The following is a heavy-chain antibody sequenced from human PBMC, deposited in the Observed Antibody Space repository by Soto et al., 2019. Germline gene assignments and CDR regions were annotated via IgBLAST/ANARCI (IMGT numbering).Heavy chain of an antibody. CDR3: ATIRRGWLPPYYYYYMDV. D-gene: IGHD2-15*01. Sequence: ASVKVSCKVSGYTLTELSMHWVRQAPGKGLEWMGGFDPEDGETIYAQKFQGRVTMTEDTSTDTAYMELSSLRSEDTAVYYCATIRRGWLPPYYYYYMDVWGKGTTVTISS. V-gene: IGHV1-24*01. CDR1: GYTLTELS. CDR2: FDPEDGET. J-gene: IGHJ6*03.